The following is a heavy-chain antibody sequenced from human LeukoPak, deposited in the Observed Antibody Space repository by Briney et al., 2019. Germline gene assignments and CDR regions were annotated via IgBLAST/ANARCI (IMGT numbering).Heavy chain of an antibody. D-gene: IGHD6-13*01. V-gene: IGHV1-8*01. CDR2: MNPNSGNT. CDR1: GYTFTSYD. CDR3: ARSIAAAGIPFY. J-gene: IGHJ4*02. Sequence: GASVTVSCKASGYTFTSYDINWVRQATGQGLEWMGWMNPNSGNTGYAQKFQGRVTMTRNTSISTAYMELSSLRSEDTAVYYCARSIAAAGIPFYWGQGTLVTVSS.